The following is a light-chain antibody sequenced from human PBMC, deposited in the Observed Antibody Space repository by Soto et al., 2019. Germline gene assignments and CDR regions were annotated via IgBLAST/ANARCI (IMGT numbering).Light chain of an antibody. Sequence: DIQMTQSPFSLSASLGDRVTITCRASQSISDYLNWYQQKPGKGPKLLIFAASSLQVGVPSRFSGSGSGTDFTLTISSRQPEDFATYFFQQSHSAPFTFGPGTTVDIK. CDR2: AAS. V-gene: IGKV1-39*01. J-gene: IGKJ3*01. CDR3: QQSHSAPFT. CDR1: QSISDY.